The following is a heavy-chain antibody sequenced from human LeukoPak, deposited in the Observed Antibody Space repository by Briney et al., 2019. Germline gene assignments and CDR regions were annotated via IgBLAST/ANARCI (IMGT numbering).Heavy chain of an antibody. Sequence: GGSLRLSCAASGSTFSSYAMSWVRQAPGKELEWVSTVSVYGGTTYYADSVKGRFTISRDNSKNTLYLQMNSLRPEDAAVYFCAKELHGSGNYAFDYWGQGTLVTVSS. D-gene: IGHD3-10*01. CDR2: VSVYGGTT. J-gene: IGHJ4*02. V-gene: IGHV3-23*01. CDR3: AKELHGSGNYAFDY. CDR1: GSTFSSYA.